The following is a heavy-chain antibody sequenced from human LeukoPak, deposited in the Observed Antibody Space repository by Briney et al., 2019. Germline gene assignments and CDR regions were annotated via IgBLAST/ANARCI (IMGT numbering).Heavy chain of an antibody. Sequence: SETLSLTCTVSGGSISSSSYYWGWIRQPPGKGLEWIGSIYYSGSTYYNPSLKSRVTISVDTSKNQFYLKLSSVTAADTAVYYCATRPSYYDSSGYDYWGQGTLVTVSS. CDR2: IYYSGST. CDR3: ATRPSYYDSSGYDY. J-gene: IGHJ4*02. CDR1: GGSISSSSYY. D-gene: IGHD3-22*01. V-gene: IGHV4-39*01.